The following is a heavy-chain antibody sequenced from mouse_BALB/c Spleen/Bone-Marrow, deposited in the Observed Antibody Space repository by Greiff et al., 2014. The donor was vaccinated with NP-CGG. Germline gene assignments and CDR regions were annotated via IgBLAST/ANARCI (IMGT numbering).Heavy chain of an antibody. J-gene: IGHJ2*01. V-gene: IGHV1-14*01. CDR1: GYTFTSYV. Sequence: VQLKQSGPELVKPGASVKMSCKASGYTFTSYVIHWVKQKPGQGLEWIGYINPYNDATKFNERFKGKATLTSDKSSSTAYMVLSGLTSEDSAVYYCAREGVDYFDYWGQGTTLTVSS. CDR3: AREGVDYFDY. CDR2: INPYNDAT.